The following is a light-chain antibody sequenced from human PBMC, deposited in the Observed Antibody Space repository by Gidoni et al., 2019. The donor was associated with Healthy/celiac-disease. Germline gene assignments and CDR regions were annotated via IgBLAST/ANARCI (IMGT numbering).Light chain of an antibody. J-gene: IGKJ1*01. V-gene: IGKV3-15*01. CDR3: QQYNNWPPA. Sequence: EIVMPQSPATLSVSPGERATLSCRASQSVSSNLAWYQQKPGQAPRLLIYGASTRATGTPARFSGSGSGTEFTLTISSLQSEDFAVYYCQQYNNWPPAFGQGTKVEIK. CDR1: QSVSSN. CDR2: GAS.